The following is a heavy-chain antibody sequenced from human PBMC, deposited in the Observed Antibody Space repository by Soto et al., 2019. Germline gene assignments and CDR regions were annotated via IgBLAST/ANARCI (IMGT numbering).Heavy chain of an antibody. V-gene: IGHV4-59*01. CDR3: ARDLGYSSGPTGDAFDI. Sequence: SETLSLTCTVSGGSISSYYWSWIRQPPGKGLEWIGYIYYSGSTNYNPSLKSRVTISVDTSKNQFSLKLSSVTAADTAVYYCARDLGYSSGPTGDAFDIWGQGTMVTVSS. CDR1: GGSISSYY. CDR2: IYYSGST. D-gene: IGHD6-19*01. J-gene: IGHJ3*02.